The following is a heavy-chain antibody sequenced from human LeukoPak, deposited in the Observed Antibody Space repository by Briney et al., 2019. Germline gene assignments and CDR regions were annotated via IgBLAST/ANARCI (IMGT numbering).Heavy chain of an antibody. D-gene: IGHD5-12*01. Sequence: PGGSLRLSCAASGFTFDDYGMSWVRQAPGKGLEWVSGINWNGGNTAYADSVKGRFTISRDNANNSLYLQMNSLRAEDTALYYCARTRGGYVSLPNDYWGQGTLVTVSS. CDR2: INWNGGNT. CDR1: GFTFDDYG. CDR3: ARTRGGYVSLPNDY. J-gene: IGHJ4*02. V-gene: IGHV3-20*04.